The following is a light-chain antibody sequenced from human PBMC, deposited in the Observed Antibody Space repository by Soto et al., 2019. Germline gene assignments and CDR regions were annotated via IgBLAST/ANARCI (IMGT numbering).Light chain of an antibody. CDR3: QQYVSSHF. Sequence: EIVLTQSPGTLSLSPGERATLSCRASQSVSSSYLAWYQQKPGQAPRLLIYGASSRATRIPDRFSGSGSGTDFTLTISRLEPDDFAGYYCQQYVSSHFFGGGTKVEIQ. J-gene: IGKJ4*01. V-gene: IGKV3-20*01. CDR2: GAS. CDR1: QSVSSSY.